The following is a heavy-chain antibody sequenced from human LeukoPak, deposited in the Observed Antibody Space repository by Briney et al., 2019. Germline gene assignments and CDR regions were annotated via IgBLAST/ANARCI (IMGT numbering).Heavy chain of an antibody. CDR1: GGTFSSYA. CDR2: IIPILGIA. D-gene: IGHD4-17*01. V-gene: IGHV1-69*04. Sequence: GASVKVSCKASGGTFSSYAISWVRQAPGQGLEWMGRIIPILGIANYAQKFQGRVTITADKSTSTAYMELSSLRSEDTAVYYCATDGYGDYRMIYYYGMDVWGQGTTVTVSS. CDR3: ATDGYGDYRMIYYYGMDV. J-gene: IGHJ6*02.